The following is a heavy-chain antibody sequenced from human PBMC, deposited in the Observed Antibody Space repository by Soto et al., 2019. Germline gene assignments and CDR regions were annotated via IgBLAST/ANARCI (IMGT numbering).Heavy chain of an antibody. CDR1: GFTFSSYA. CDR2: ISYDGSNK. CDR3: ARDDYYDSSGVRY. V-gene: IGHV3-30-3*01. J-gene: IGHJ4*02. D-gene: IGHD3-22*01. Sequence: QVQLVESGGGVVQPGRSLRLSCAASGFTFSSYAMHWVRQAPGKGLEWVAVISYDGSNKYYADSVKGRFTISRDNSKNTLYLQINSLRAEDTAVYYCARDDYYDSSGVRYWGQGTLVTVSS.